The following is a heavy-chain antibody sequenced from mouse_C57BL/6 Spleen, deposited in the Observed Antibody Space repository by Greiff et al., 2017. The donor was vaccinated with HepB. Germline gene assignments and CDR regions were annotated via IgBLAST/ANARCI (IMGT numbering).Heavy chain of an antibody. D-gene: IGHD1-1*01. V-gene: IGHV1-76*01. CDR2: IYPGSGNT. J-gene: IGHJ2*01. CDR3: ARGLTTVVYFDY. Sequence: VKLQESGAELVRPGASVKLSCKASGYTFTDYYINWVKQRPGQGLEWIARIYPGSGNTYYNEKFKGKATLTAEKSSSTAYMQLSSLTSEDSAVYFCARGLTTVVYFDYWGQSTTLTVSS. CDR1: GYTFTDYY.